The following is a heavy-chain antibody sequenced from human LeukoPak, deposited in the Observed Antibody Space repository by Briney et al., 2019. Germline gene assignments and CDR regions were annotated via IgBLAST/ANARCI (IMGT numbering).Heavy chain of an antibody. CDR2: MNPNSGNT. Sequence: ASVKVSCKASGYTFTSYDINWVRQATGQGLEWMGWMNPNSGNTNYAQKLQGRVTMTTDTSTSTAYMELRSLRSDDTAVYYCARDSRYYYDSSGNIKADFDYWGQGTLVTVSS. J-gene: IGHJ4*02. CDR1: GYTFTSYD. CDR3: ARDSRYYYDSSGNIKADFDY. V-gene: IGHV1-18*01. D-gene: IGHD3-22*01.